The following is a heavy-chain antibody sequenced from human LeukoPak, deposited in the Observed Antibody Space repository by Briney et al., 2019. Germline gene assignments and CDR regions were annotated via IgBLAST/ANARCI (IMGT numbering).Heavy chain of an antibody. CDR3: ARLRKTTGYYYDSSGFHFDY. V-gene: IGHV4-59*08. Sequence: SETLSFTCTVSGGSISSHYWSWIRQPPGKGLEWIGYIYYSGSTNYNPSLKSRVTISVDTSKNQFSLKLSSVTAADTAVYYCARLRKTTGYYYDSSGFHFDYWGQGTLVTVSS. CDR1: GGSISSHY. J-gene: IGHJ4*02. D-gene: IGHD3-22*01. CDR2: IYYSGST.